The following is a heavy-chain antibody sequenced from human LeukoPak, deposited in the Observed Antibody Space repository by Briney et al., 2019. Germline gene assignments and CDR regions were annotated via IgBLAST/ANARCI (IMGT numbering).Heavy chain of an antibody. V-gene: IGHV4-30-4*01. CDR1: GGSLSSGGYY. CDR3: ARDPKRATKRDCSGGSCYPHTHNWFDP. Sequence: SETLSLTCTVSGGSLSSGGYYWSWIRQPPGKGLEWIGYIYYSGSTHYNPSLKSRVTISVDTSKNQFSLSLSSVTAADTAVYYCARDPKRATKRDCSGGSCYPHTHNWFDPWGQGTLVTVSS. D-gene: IGHD2-15*01. CDR2: IYYSGST. J-gene: IGHJ5*02.